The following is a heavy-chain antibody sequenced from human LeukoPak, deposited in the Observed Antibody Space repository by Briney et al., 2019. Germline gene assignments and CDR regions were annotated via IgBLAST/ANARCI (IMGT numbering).Heavy chain of an antibody. V-gene: IGHV3-66*02. J-gene: IGHJ6*03. CDR3: ARDVLGXNRXYXXMDV. D-gene: IGHD2-8*02. Sequence: RPGGSLRLSCAASGFTFSTYSMSWVRQAPGKGLEWVSVIYSGGSTYYADSVKGRFAISRDNSKNTLYLQMNSLRAEDTAVYYCARDVLGXNRXYXXMDVWGXGTTVTVSS. CDR1: GFTFSTYS. CDR2: IYSGGST.